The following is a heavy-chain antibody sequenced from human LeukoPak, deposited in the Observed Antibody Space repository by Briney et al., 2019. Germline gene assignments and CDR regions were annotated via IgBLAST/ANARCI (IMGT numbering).Heavy chain of an antibody. J-gene: IGHJ5*02. CDR2: TYYRSKWYN. D-gene: IGHD3-9*01. V-gene: IGHV6-1*01. CDR1: GDSVSINSAA. Sequence: SQTLSLTCAISGDSVSINSAAWNWIRQSPSRGIEWLGRTYYRSKWYNDYAVSVKSRITINPDTSKNQFSLQLNSVTPEDTAVYYCARDAAGSDILTGYGFDPWGQGTLVTVSS. CDR3: ARDAAGSDILTGYGFDP.